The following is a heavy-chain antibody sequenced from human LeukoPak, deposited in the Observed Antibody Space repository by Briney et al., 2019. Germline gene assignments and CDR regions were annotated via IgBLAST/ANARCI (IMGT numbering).Heavy chain of an antibody. CDR1: GGSISSYY. D-gene: IGHD3-22*01. V-gene: IGHV4-59*08. Sequence: PSETLSLTCSVSGGSISSYYWSWIRQPPGRGLEWIGYIYYSGSTNYNPSLKSRVTISVDTCKNLFSLKLSSVTAAATAVFYCARHLSDHYDSSGYYFDSWGQGTLVTVSS. CDR3: ARHLSDHYDSSGYYFDS. J-gene: IGHJ4*02. CDR2: IYYSGST.